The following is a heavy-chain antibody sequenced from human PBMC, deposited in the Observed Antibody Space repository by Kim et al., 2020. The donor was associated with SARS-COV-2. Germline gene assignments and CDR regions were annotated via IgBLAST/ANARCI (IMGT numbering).Heavy chain of an antibody. D-gene: IGHD3-22*01. CDR3: ARDRVSTYYYDSSGYVDIPKSDAFDI. CDR1: GGTFSSYA. V-gene: IGHV1-69*13. Sequence: SVKVSCKASGGTFSSYAISWVRQAPGQGLEWMGGIIPIFGTANYAQKFQGRVTITADESTSTAYMELSSLRSEDTAVYYCARDRVSTYYYDSSGYVDIPKSDAFDIWGQGTMVTVSS. J-gene: IGHJ3*02. CDR2: IIPIFGTA.